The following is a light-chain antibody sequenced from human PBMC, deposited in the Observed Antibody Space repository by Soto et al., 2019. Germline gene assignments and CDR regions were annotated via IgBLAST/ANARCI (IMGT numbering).Light chain of an antibody. Sequence: QAVLTQPPSVSGAPGQRVPTSCMGSSSNIGAGFDVYWHQQLPGTAPKLLINGNNNRPSGVPDRFSGSKSGTSASLAISGLQAEDEADYYCQSYDSSLRGSVFGGGTKLTVL. CDR3: QSYDSSLRGSV. CDR2: GNN. CDR1: SSNIGAGFD. J-gene: IGLJ2*01. V-gene: IGLV1-40*01.